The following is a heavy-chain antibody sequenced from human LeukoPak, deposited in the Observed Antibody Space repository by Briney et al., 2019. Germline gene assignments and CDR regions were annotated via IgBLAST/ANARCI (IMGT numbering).Heavy chain of an antibody. CDR3: AKGSRGSCSRTYCYPFDY. CDR1: GFTFSSYA. CDR2: ISGSDAGT. D-gene: IGHD2-2*01. V-gene: IGHV3-23*01. J-gene: IGHJ4*02. Sequence: PGGSLRLSCAASGFTFSSYAISWVRQIPGKGLEWVSAISGSDAGTYYADSVKGRFTISRDNSKNTLYLQMNRLRAEDTAVYYCAKGSRGSCSRTYCYPFDYWGQGTLVTVSS.